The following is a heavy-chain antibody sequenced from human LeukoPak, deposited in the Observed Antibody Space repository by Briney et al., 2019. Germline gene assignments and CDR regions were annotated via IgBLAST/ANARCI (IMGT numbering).Heavy chain of an antibody. Sequence: GGSLRLSCAASGFTFDDYGMSWVRQAPGKGLEWVSTISSSSSYIYYADSVKGRFTISRDNAKNSLYLQMNSLRAEDTAVYYCAELGITMIGGVWGKGTTVTISS. CDR3: AELGITMIGGV. V-gene: IGHV3-21*01. CDR2: ISSSSSYI. D-gene: IGHD3-10*02. J-gene: IGHJ6*04. CDR1: GFTFDDYG.